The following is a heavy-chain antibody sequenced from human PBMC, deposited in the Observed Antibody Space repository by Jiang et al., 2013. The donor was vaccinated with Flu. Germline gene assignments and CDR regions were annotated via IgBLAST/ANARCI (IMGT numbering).Heavy chain of an antibody. D-gene: IGHD3-16*01. Sequence: SISGYYWNWIRQVPGKGLEWIGYMNSSGTTNHNPSLKSRVTISVDTSKSQFSLEMIAVTAADTAMYYCARIPRATSWGYSDSWGQGILVTVSS. V-gene: IGHV4-59*01. CDR1: SISGYY. J-gene: IGHJ4*02. CDR2: MNSSGTT. CDR3: ARIPRATSWGYSDS.